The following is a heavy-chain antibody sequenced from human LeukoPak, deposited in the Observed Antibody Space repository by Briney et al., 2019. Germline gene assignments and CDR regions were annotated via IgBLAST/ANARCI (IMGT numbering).Heavy chain of an antibody. CDR2: IYSGGST. J-gene: IGHJ4*02. CDR1: GFTVSSNY. CDR3: ARGRGYCSGGSCYSLLAFDY. Sequence: GGSLRLSCAASGFTVSSNYMSWFRQAPGKGLDGVSFIYSGGSTYYADSVKGRFTISRDNSKNTLYLQMNSLRAEDTAVYYCARGRGYCSGGSCYSLLAFDYWGQGTLVTVSS. D-gene: IGHD2-15*01. V-gene: IGHV3-53*01.